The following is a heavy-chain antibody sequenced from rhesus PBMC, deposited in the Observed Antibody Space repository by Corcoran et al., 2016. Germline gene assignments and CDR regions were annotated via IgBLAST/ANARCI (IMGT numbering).Heavy chain of an antibody. CDR2: IYWDDDK. CDR3: ARGAGGDTVGTLGFDY. Sequence: QVTLKESGPALVKPTQTLTLTCTFSGFSLTTSGMGVGWIRQPPGKALEWLALIYWDDDKRYSTALKSRLTSSKDTSKNQVVLTRTNMDPVDTATYYCARGAGGDTVGTLGFDYWGQGVLVTVSS. V-gene: IGHV2-174*01. CDR1: GFSLTTSGMG. J-gene: IGHJ4*01. D-gene: IGHD5-42*01.